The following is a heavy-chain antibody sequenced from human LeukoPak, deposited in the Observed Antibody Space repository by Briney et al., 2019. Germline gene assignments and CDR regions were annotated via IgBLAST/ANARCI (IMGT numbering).Heavy chain of an antibody. V-gene: IGHV4-31*03. J-gene: IGHJ4*02. D-gene: IGHD1-1*01. CDR3: ARDGQRRALDY. CDR2: IYYSGST. Sequence: SQTLSLTCTVSGGSISSGGYYWSWIRQHPGRGLEWIGYIYYSGSTYYNPSLKSRVTISVDTSKNQFSLKLSSVTAADTAVYYCARDGQRRALDYWGQGTLVTVSS. CDR1: GGSISSGGYY.